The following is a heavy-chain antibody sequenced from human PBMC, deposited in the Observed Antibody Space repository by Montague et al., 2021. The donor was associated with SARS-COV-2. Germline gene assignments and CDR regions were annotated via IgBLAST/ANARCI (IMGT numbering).Heavy chain of an antibody. J-gene: IGHJ3*02. CDR1: GGSISSGGYY. D-gene: IGHD3-22*01. V-gene: IGHV4-31*03. CDR3: ARDSGYYDSSGYSYDAFDI. CDR2: IYHTGST. Sequence: TLSLTCTVSGGSISSGGYYWSWIRQHPGKGLEWLGYIYHTGSTXYKPSLKSRVTISKETSKNHFSLNLSSVTAADSAVYYCARDSGYYDSSGYSYDAFDIWGQGTKVTVSS.